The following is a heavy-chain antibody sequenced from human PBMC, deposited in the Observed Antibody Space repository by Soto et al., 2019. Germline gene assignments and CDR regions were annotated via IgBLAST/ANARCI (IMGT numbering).Heavy chain of an antibody. CDR1: GLTFRSYW. CDR3: ARDQPGYSYGYGLGY. J-gene: IGHJ4*02. CDR2: INTDGSVA. Sequence: GESLKISCAASGLTFRSYWMHWVRQAPGKGLVWVSRINTDGSVAMYVDSVKGRFTISRDNAKNTLYLHMNSLRAEDTAVYYCARDQPGYSYGYGLGYWGQGTLVTVSS. D-gene: IGHD5-18*01. V-gene: IGHV3-74*03.